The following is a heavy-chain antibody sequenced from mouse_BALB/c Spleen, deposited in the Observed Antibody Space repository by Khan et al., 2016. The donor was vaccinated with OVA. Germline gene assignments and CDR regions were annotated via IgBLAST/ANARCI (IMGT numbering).Heavy chain of an antibody. CDR2: IDPANGDT. Sequence: VQLKESGAELVKPGASVKLSCTASDFNIKDTYIHWVKERPEQGPEWIGRIDPANGDTKYDPKFQGKATITADKSSNTAYLQLSSLTSEDTAVYYCATLYGSTFTYWGQGTMVTVSA. J-gene: IGHJ3*01. CDR1: DFNIKDTY. CDR3: ATLYGSTFTY. D-gene: IGHD2-1*01. V-gene: IGHV14-3*02.